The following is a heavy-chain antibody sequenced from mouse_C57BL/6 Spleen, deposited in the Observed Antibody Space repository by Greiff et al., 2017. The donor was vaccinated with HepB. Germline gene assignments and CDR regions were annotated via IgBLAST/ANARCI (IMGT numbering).Heavy chain of an antibody. CDR1: GYTFTDYE. CDR3: TREDYGSSSYAMDY. Sequence: QVQLKESGAELVRPGASVTLSCKASGYTFTDYEMHWVKQTPVHGLEWIGAIDPETGGTAYNQKFKGKAILTADKSSSTAYMELRSLTSEDSAVYYCTREDYGSSSYAMDYWGQGTSVTVSS. V-gene: IGHV1-15*01. D-gene: IGHD1-1*01. CDR2: IDPETGGT. J-gene: IGHJ4*01.